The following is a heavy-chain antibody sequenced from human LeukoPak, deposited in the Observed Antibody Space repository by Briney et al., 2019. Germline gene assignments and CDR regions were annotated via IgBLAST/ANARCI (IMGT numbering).Heavy chain of an antibody. CDR2: INHSGST. CDR1: GGSFSGYY. CDR3: ATMGLPRGPVTTMVLGYYGMDV. J-gene: IGHJ6*02. Sequence: SETLSLTCAVYGGSFSGYYWSWIRQPPGKGLEWIGEINHSGSTNYNPSLKSRVTISVDTSKNQFSLKLSSVTAADTAVYYCATMGLPRGPVTTMVLGYYGMDVWGQGTTVTVSS. V-gene: IGHV4-34*01. D-gene: IGHD5-18*01.